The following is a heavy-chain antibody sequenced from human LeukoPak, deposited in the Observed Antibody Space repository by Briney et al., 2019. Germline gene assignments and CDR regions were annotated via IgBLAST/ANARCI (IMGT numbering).Heavy chain of an antibody. CDR3: ARGRYCSGGSCSGYYYYYGMDV. V-gene: IGHV1-69*04. D-gene: IGHD2-15*01. Sequence: ASVKVSCKASGGTFSSYAISWMRQAPGQGLEWMGRVIPILGIANYAQKFQGRVTITADKSTSTAYMELSSLRSEDTAVYYCARGRYCSGGSCSGYYYYYGMDVWGQGTTVTVSS. J-gene: IGHJ6*02. CDR1: GGTFSSYA. CDR2: VIPILGIA.